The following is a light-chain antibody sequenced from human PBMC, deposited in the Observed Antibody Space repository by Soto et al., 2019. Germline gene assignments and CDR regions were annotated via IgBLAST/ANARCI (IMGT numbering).Light chain of an antibody. CDR3: SSFRGSQLYV. CDR1: RRNVVGYDA. V-gene: IGLV2-14*01. Sequence: QSVLTQPAAVSGSSCQTITISCTATRRNVVGYDAVFCSRRDASKAPKLINYEATRRPSGVSDRFSASKSGNTASLTISGLQADDEADYYWSSFRGSQLYVFGTGTK. J-gene: IGLJ1*01. CDR2: EAT.